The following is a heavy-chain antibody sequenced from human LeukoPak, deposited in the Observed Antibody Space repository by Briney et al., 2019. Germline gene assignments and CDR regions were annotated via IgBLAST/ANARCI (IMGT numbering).Heavy chain of an antibody. CDR1: GGSISSSSYY. CDR2: IYYSGST. Sequence: NPSETLSLTCTVSGGSISSSSYYWGWIRQPPGKGLEWIGSIYYSGSTYYNPSLKSRVTISVDTSKNQCSLKLSSVTAADTAVYYCARQPYTVVVPAASWDYWGQGTLVTVSS. J-gene: IGHJ4*02. CDR3: ARQPYTVVVPAASWDY. D-gene: IGHD2-2*01. V-gene: IGHV4-39*01.